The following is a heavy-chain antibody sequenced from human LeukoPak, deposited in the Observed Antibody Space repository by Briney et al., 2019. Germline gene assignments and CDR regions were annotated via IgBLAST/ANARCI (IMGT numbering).Heavy chain of an antibody. CDR2: ISGSGGST. CDR3: AKGLYGSGREGYGMDV. Sequence: PGGSLRLSCAASGFTFSSYAMSWVRQAPGKGLEWVSVISGSGGSTYYADSVKGRFTISRDNSKNTLYLQMNSLRAEDTAVYYCAKGLYGSGREGYGMDVWGQGTTVTVSS. V-gene: IGHV3-23*01. J-gene: IGHJ6*02. D-gene: IGHD3-10*01. CDR1: GFTFSSYA.